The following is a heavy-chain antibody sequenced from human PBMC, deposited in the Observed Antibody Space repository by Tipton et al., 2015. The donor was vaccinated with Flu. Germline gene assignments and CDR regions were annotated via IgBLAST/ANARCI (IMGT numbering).Heavy chain of an antibody. J-gene: IGHJ3*02. CDR1: GYNFGTSW. CDR3: AGLGGGNCQHPQDAFDI. V-gene: IGHV5-51*01. D-gene: IGHD2-21*01. Sequence: QLVQSGAEVKKPGEPLKISCKDSGYNFGTSWIVWVCQMPGEGLESMGIIYPDDSDAKYSPSFEGQVTISADKSISTAYLQWKSLKASDTAPYYSAGLGGGNCQHPQDAFDIWGQGTRGPVSS. CDR2: IYPDDSDA.